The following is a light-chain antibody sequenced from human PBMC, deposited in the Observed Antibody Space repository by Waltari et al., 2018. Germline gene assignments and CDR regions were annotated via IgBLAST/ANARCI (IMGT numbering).Light chain of an antibody. CDR3: QVWDTSDHRV. J-gene: IGLJ2*01. CDR2: DDS. Sequence: SYVLTQPPSVSVAPGKTAAITCGGNNIGDKRVHWYRLKPGQAPVVVVHDDSDRPSGIPERLSGSNSGNTATLTISRVEAGDEADYYCQVWDTSDHRVFGGGTKLTVL. V-gene: IGLV3-21*03. CDR1: NIGDKR.